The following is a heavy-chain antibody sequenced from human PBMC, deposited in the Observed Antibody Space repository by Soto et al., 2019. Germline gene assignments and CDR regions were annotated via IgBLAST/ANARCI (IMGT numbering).Heavy chain of an antibody. J-gene: IGHJ4*02. CDR2: ISSNSDTT. Sequence: VESGGGWVYPGGSLRLSCVGSGFRFSDHSMHWVRQAPGKGLQWISYISSNSDTTYYADSVKGRFTVSRDNAKNALFLQMNSLRDDDTATYYCARLPKGSLVTAWGQGARVTVSS. V-gene: IGHV3-48*02. CDR1: GFRFSDHS. D-gene: IGHD2-21*02. CDR3: ARLPKGSLVTA.